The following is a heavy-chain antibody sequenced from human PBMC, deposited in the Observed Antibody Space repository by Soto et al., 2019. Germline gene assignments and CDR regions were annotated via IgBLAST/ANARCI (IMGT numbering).Heavy chain of an antibody. CDR3: ARLSNYDDYYYYGMDV. CDR1: GYIFTNYY. J-gene: IGHJ6*02. V-gene: IGHV1-46*01. Sequence: ASVKVSCKASGYIFTNYYMHWVRQAPGQGLEWMGIINASGGSTSYAQKFQGRVTMTRDTSTSTVYMELSSLRSEDTAVYYCARLSNYDDYYYYGMDVWGQGTTVTVSS. CDR2: INASGGST. D-gene: IGHD4-4*01.